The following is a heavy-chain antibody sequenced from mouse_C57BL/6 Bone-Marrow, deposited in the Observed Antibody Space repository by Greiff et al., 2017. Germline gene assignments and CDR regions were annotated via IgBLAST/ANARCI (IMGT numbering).Heavy chain of an antibody. CDR2: IDPETGGT. CDR1: GYTFTDYE. J-gene: IGHJ2*01. V-gene: IGHV1-15*01. D-gene: IGHD2-4*01. Sequence: QVQLQQSGAELVRPGASVTLSCKASGYTFTDYEMHWVKQTPVHGLEWIGAIDPETGGTAYNQKFKGKAILTADNSSSTAYMELRSLTSEDSAVYYCTRGDYDGEGSFDYWGQGTTLTVSS. CDR3: TRGDYDGEGSFDY.